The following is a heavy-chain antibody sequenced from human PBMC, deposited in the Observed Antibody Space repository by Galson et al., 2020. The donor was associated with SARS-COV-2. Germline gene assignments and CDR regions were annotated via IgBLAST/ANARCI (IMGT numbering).Heavy chain of an antibody. D-gene: IGHD2-2*01. J-gene: IGHJ4*02. CDR3: AREDPNCSSTSCYGY. CDR1: GGTFSSYA. CDR2: IIPNLGIA. V-gene: IGHV1-69*10. Sequence: SSVQVSYKPSGGTFSSYAISWVRQPPGQGIEWMGGIIPNLGIANYAQKFQDRLTITADKSTSTAYMELSSLRSADTAVYYCAREDPNCSSTSCYGYWGQGTLVTVSS.